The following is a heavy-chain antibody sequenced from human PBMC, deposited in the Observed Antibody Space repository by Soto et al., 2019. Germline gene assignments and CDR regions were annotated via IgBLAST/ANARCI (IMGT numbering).Heavy chain of an antibody. V-gene: IGHV3-33*01. Sequence: QVQLVESGGGVVQPGRSLRLSCAASGFTFSSYGMHWVRQAPGKGLDWVAVIWYDGSNKYYADSVKGRFTISRDNSKNTLYLQMNSLRAEDTAVYYCARESGALTVTRYNWFDPWGHGTLVTVSS. CDR1: GFTFSSYG. D-gene: IGHD4-4*01. CDR3: ARESGALTVTRYNWFDP. J-gene: IGHJ5*02. CDR2: IWYDGSNK.